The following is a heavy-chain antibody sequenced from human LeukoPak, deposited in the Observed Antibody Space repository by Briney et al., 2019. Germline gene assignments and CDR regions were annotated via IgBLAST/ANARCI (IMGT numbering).Heavy chain of an antibody. D-gene: IGHD6-6*01. V-gene: IGHV4-34*01. Sequence: SETLSLTCAVYRGSFSGYYWSWIRQPPGKGLEWIGEINHSGSTNYNPSLKSRVTISVDASKNQFSLKLSSVTAADTAVYYCARACRVAARPYYYYYMDVWGKGTTVTVSS. J-gene: IGHJ6*03. CDR3: ARACRVAARPYYYYYMDV. CDR2: INHSGST. CDR1: RGSFSGYY.